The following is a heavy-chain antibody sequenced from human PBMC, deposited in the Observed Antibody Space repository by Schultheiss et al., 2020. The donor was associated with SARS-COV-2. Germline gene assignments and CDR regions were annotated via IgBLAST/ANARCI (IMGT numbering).Heavy chain of an antibody. CDR1: GFTFSSYS. J-gene: IGHJ6*03. Sequence: GGSLRLSCAASGFTFSSYSMNWVRQAPGKGLEWVGRIGSKANSYATEFAASVKGRFTLSRDDSKNMAYLQMNSLKTDDTAVYFCTRVQSSHYMDVWGKGTTVTVSS. CDR3: TRVQSSHYMDV. CDR2: IGSKANSYAT. V-gene: IGHV3-73*01. D-gene: IGHD6-6*01.